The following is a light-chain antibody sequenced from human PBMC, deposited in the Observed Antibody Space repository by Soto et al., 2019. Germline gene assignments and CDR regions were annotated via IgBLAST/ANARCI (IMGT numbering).Light chain of an antibody. V-gene: IGKV1-39*01. CDR1: QGITIY. Sequence: DIQMTQSPSSLSAYVGDRVTITCRASQGITIYLNWYQQKPGKAPKLLIYAASSLQSGVSSRFSGSGSGPHFTLTITSLQPADAARNFCHQSNSAPLTFGDATRVEIK. J-gene: IGKJ4*01. CDR2: AAS. CDR3: HQSNSAPLT.